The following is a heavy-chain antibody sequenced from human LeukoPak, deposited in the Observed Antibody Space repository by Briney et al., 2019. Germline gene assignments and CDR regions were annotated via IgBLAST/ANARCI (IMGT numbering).Heavy chain of an antibody. J-gene: IGHJ3*02. CDR1: GGTFSSYA. V-gene: IGHV1-69*04. CDR3: ATRPSDYGEYADDAFDI. D-gene: IGHD4-17*01. Sequence: ASVKVSCKASGGTFSSYAISWVRQAPGQGLEWMGRIIPILVIANYAQKFQGRVTITADKSTSTAYMELSSLRSEDTAVYYCATRPSDYGEYADDAFDIWGQGTMVTVSS. CDR2: IIPILVIA.